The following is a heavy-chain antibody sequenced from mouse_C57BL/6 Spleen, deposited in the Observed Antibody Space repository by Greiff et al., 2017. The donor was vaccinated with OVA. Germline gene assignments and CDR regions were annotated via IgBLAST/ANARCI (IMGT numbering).Heavy chain of an antibody. CDR3: ARGNSPYAMDY. V-gene: IGHV1-66*01. J-gene: IGHJ4*01. Sequence: VQLQQSGPELVKPGASVKISCKASGYSFTSYYIHWVKQRPGQGLEWIGWIYPGSGNNKYNEKFKGKGTLTADTSSSTAYMQLSSLTSEDSAVYYCARGNSPYAMDYWGQGTSVTVSS. CDR1: GYSFTSYY. CDR2: IYPGSGNN.